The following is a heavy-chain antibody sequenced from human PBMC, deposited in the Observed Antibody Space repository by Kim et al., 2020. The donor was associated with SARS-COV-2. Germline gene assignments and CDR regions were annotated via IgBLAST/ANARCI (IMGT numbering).Heavy chain of an antibody. CDR3: VRDFPPQAVAGTTPFDY. CDR1: GYTFTSYY. D-gene: IGHD6-19*01. V-gene: IGHV1-46*01. Sequence: ASVKVSCKASGYTFTSYYMHWVRQAPGQGLEWMGIIDPSGGSTSYAQKFQGRVTMTRDTSTSTVYMELSSLRSEDTAVYYCVRDFPPQAVAGTTPFDYWGQGTLVTVSS. CDR2: IDPSGGST. J-gene: IGHJ4*02.